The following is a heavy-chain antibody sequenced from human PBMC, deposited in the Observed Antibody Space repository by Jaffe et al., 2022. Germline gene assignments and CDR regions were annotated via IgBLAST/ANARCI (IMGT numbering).Heavy chain of an antibody. D-gene: IGHD2-15*01. J-gene: IGHJ4*02. CDR3: AKDSLGYCSGGSCYPLDY. Sequence: QVQLVESGGGVVQPGGSLRLSCAASGFTFSSYGMHWVRQAPGKGLEWVAFIRYDGSNKYYADSVKGRFTISRDNSKNTLYLQMNSLRAEDTAVYYCAKDSLGYCSGGSCYPLDYWGQGTLVTVSS. CDR2: IRYDGSNK. V-gene: IGHV3-30*02. CDR1: GFTFSSYG.